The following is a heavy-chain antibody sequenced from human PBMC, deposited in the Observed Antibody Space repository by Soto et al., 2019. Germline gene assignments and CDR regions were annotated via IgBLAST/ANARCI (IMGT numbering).Heavy chain of an antibody. Sequence: EVQLVESGGGLVQPGRSLRLSCAASGFTFDDYAMHWVRQAPGKGLEWVSGISWNSGHIGYADSVKGRFTISSDNAKNSLYLHTNSLRNEDTALYYCAKAHNYYSMQVWGQGTTVTVAS. CDR1: GFTFDDYA. V-gene: IGHV3-9*01. J-gene: IGHJ6*02. CDR2: ISWNSGHI. CDR3: AKAHNYYSMQV.